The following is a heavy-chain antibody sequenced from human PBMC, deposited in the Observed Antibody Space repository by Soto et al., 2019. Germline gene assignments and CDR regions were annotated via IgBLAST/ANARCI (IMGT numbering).Heavy chain of an antibody. CDR2: IIPIFGTA. Sequence: GASVKVSCKASGGTFSSYAISWVRQAPGQGLERMGGIIPIFGTANYAQKFQGRVTITADESTSTAYMELSSLRSEDTAVYYCARTGTLGYSGYDDFDFDYWGQGTLVTVSS. J-gene: IGHJ4*02. D-gene: IGHD5-12*01. CDR1: GGTFSSYA. V-gene: IGHV1-69*13. CDR3: ARTGTLGYSGYDDFDFDY.